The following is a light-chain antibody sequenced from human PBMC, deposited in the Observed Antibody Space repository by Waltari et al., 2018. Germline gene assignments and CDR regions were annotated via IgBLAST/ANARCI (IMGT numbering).Light chain of an antibody. CDR3: QHHVRLPAT. V-gene: IGKV3-20*01. Sequence: IVLTQSPGTLSLSPGGRATLSCRASQNIGNYLAWYQQKPGQAPRLLIYGASSRAAGIPDRVSGSGSGADCSLTISRLEPEDFAVYYCQHHVRLPATFGQGTKV. CDR1: QNIGNY. J-gene: IGKJ1*01. CDR2: GAS.